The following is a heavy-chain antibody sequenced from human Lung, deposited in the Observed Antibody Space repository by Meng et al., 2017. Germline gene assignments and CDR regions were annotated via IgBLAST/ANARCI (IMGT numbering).Heavy chain of an antibody. Sequence: VETKAWGGRLVGPSEKLSPTCAVYGGANRWSLLSWIRQSPAKGLEWIGKINHGGSTNYNPSLESRVTISVDTPKNQFSLRLTSMTVADTAVYYCARERHSTIIRGVIDFWGQGALVTVSS. CDR1: GGANRWSL. D-gene: IGHD3-10*01. V-gene: IGHV4-34*01. CDR3: ARERHSTIIRGVIDF. CDR2: INHGGST. J-gene: IGHJ4*02.